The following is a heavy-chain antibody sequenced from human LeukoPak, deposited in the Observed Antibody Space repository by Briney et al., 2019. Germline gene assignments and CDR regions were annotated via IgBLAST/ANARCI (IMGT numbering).Heavy chain of an antibody. V-gene: IGHV3-15*01. CDR1: GFSFTNAW. CDR2: IKSKTDGGTT. J-gene: IGHJ3*02. Sequence: GGSLRLSCAASGFSFTNAWMTWVRQAPGKGLEWVGRIKSKTDGGTTDYAAPVKGRFTISRDDSRNTLYLHMNSLKTEDTAVYYCATVKDGDYDLDAFDIWGQGTTVTVSS. D-gene: IGHD4-17*01. CDR3: ATVKDGDYDLDAFDI.